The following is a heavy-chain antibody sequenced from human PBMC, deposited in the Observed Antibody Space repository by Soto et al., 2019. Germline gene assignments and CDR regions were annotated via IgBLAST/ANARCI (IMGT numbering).Heavy chain of an antibody. CDR2: IYPGDSDT. CDR1: GYSFTRYW. D-gene: IGHD2-2*01. CDR3: ARQYGGQAGYCSSTSCYLGAFDI. Sequence: PGESLKLSCTGSGYSFTRYWIGWVRQMPGKGLEWMGIIYPGDSDTRYSPSFQGQVTISADKSISTAYLQWSSLKASDTAMYYCARQYGGQAGYCSSTSCYLGAFDIWGQGTMVTVSS. J-gene: IGHJ3*02. V-gene: IGHV5-51*01.